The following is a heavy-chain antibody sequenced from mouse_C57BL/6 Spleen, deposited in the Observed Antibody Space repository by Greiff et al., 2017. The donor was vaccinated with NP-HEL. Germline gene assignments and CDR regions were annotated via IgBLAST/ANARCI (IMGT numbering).Heavy chain of an antibody. CDR1: GFTFSDYG. CDR2: ISSGSSTI. Sequence: EVKLVESGGGLVKPGGSLKLSCAASGFTFSDYGMHWVRQAPEKGLEWVAYISSGSSTIYYADTVKGRFTISRDNAKNTLFLQMTSLRSEDTAMYYCARRRSDLSYYFDYWGQGTTLTVSS. D-gene: IGHD2-3*01. CDR3: ARRRSDLSYYFDY. V-gene: IGHV5-17*01. J-gene: IGHJ2*01.